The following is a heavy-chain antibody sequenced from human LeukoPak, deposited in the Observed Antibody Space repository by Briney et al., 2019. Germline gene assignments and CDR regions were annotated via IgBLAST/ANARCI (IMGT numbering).Heavy chain of an antibody. CDR3: ARDLPTRRGYDWGGDAFDI. D-gene: IGHD5-12*01. CDR2: INPYNGNT. Sequence: ASVKVSCKASGGTFSSYAISWVRQAPGQGQGLEWMGWINPYNGNTNYAQNLQGRVTMTTDTSTSTAYMELRSLRSDDTAVYYCARDLPTRRGYDWGGDAFDIWGQGTMVTVSS. V-gene: IGHV1-18*01. CDR1: GGTFSSYA. J-gene: IGHJ3*02.